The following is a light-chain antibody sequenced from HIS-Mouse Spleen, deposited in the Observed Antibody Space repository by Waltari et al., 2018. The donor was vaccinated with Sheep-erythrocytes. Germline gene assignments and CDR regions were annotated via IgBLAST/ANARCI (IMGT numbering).Light chain of an antibody. V-gene: IGLV2-11*01. CDR2: DVS. Sequence: QSALTQPRSVSGSPGQSVTISCTGTSSDVGGYNYVSWYQQHPGNAPKLMIYDVSKRPSGGPDRFSGSESGNTASLTISGLQAEDEADYYCCSYAGSYTWVFGGGTKLTVL. CDR3: CSYAGSYTWV. J-gene: IGLJ3*02. CDR1: SSDVGGYNY.